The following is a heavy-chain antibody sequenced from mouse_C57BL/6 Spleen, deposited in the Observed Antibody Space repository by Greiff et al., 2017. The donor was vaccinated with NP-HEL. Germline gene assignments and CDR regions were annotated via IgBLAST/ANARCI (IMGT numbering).Heavy chain of an antibody. D-gene: IGHD1-1*01. CDR3: DTTVVGY. J-gene: IGHJ2*01. V-gene: IGHV1-81*01. Sequence: QVQLKESGAELARPGASVKLSCNASGYTFTSYGISWVKQRTGQGLEWIGEIYPRSGNTYYNEKFKGKATLTADKSSSTAYMELRSLTSEDSAVYFCDTTVVGYWGQGTTLTVSS. CDR1: GYTFTSYG. CDR2: IYPRSGNT.